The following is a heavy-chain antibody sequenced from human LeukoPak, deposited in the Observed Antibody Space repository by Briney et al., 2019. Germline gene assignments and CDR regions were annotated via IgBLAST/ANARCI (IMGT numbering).Heavy chain of an antibody. J-gene: IGHJ4*02. D-gene: IGHD3-22*01. V-gene: IGHV4-39*01. CDR3: ARLHQTMNFDY. CDR1: GDSISSSSYY. CDR2: IYYTSST. Sequence: SETLSLTCTVSGDSISSSSYYWAWIRQPPGKGLEWIGNIYYTSSTYYNSSLKCRVTISVDTSKNQFSLKLSSVTAADTAMYYCARLHQTMNFDYWGQGTLVTVSS.